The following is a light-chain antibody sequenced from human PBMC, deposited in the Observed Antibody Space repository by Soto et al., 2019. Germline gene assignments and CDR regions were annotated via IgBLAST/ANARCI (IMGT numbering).Light chain of an antibody. J-gene: IGKJ4*01. V-gene: IGKV1-5*03. CDR3: QKCGVAPFT. CDR2: KAS. CDR1: QTISSW. Sequence: DIQMTQSPSTLSGSVGDRVTITCRASQTISSWLAWYQQKPGKAPNLLIHKASHLESGVPSRFSGSGSGTDFTLTISSLQPEDVATYYCQKCGVAPFTFGGGTKVDIK.